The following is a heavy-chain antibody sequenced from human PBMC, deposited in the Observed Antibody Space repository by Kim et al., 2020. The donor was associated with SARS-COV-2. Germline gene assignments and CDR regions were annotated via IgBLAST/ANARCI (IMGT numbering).Heavy chain of an antibody. V-gene: IGHV1-69*04. CDR3: ARAVPDMITFGGVIDY. D-gene: IGHD3-16*01. CDR1: A. CDR2: IIPILGIA. Sequence: AISWVRQAPGQGLEWMGRIIPILGIANYAQKFQGRVTITADKSTSTAYMELSSLRSEDTAVYYCARAVPDMITFGGVIDYWGQGTLVTVSS. J-gene: IGHJ4*02.